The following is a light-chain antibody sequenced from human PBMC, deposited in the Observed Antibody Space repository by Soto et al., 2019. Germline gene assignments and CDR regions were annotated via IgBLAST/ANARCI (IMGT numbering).Light chain of an antibody. Sequence: DIQMAQSPSSLSASVGDRVTITCRASRNIDTYLSWYQQKAGKAPKLLIFATSTLQSGVPSRFSGSGSGTDFTLTISSLQPEDFGTYYCHQTFTPPLTLGGGTKVDIK. CDR2: ATS. V-gene: IGKV1-39*01. CDR3: HQTFTPPLT. J-gene: IGKJ4*01. CDR1: RNIDTY.